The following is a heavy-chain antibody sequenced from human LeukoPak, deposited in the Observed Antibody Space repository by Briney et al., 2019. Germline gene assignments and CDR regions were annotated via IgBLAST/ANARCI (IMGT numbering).Heavy chain of an antibody. Sequence: SETLSLTCAVYGGSFSGSNWSWIRQPPGKGLEWIGEIYNSGSTIYNPSLKSRVTISVNTSKNQFSLNLISVTAADTAVYYCVRAYDYWGQGTLVTVSS. J-gene: IGHJ4*02. CDR2: IYNSGST. CDR1: GGSFSGSN. V-gene: IGHV4-34*01. CDR3: VRAYDY.